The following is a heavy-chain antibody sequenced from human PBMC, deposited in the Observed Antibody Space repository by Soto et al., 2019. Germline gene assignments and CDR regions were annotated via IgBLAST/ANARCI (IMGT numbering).Heavy chain of an antibody. CDR3: ATSITIFGVVTDYYYYGMDV. D-gene: IGHD3-3*01. V-gene: IGHV3-23*01. CDR2: ISGSGGST. J-gene: IGHJ6*02. CDR1: GFTFSSYA. Sequence: PGGSLRLSCAASGFTFSSYAMSWVRQAPGKGLEWVSAISGSGGSTYYADSVKGRFTISRDNSKNTLYLQMNSLRAEDTAVYYCATSITIFGVVTDYYYYGMDVWGQGTTVTVSS.